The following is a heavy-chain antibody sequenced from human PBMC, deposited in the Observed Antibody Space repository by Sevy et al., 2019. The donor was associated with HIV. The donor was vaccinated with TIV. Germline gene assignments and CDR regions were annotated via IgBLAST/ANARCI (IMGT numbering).Heavy chain of an antibody. Sequence: GGSLRLSCAASGFTFSSYAMHWARQAPGKGLEWVAVISYDGSNKYYADSVKGRLTISRDNSKNTLYLQMNSLRAEDTAVYYCARDTGIVGATTGGDAFDIWGQGTMVTVSS. J-gene: IGHJ3*02. CDR3: ARDTGIVGATTGGDAFDI. CDR2: ISYDGSNK. D-gene: IGHD1-26*01. CDR1: GFTFSSYA. V-gene: IGHV3-30-3*01.